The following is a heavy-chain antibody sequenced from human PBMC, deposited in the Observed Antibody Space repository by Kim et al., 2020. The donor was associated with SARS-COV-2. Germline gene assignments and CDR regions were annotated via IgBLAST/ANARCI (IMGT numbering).Heavy chain of an antibody. V-gene: IGHV1-69*13. Sequence: SVKVSCKASGGTFSSYAISWVRQAPGQGLEWMGGIIPIFGTANYAQKFQGRVTITADESTSTDYMELSSLSSEDTAVYYCARGGYSSSSLLVRPVDVWGQGTTVTVSS. CDR1: GGTFSSYA. J-gene: IGHJ6*02. CDR2: IIPIFGTA. D-gene: IGHD6-6*01. CDR3: ARGGYSSSSLLVRPVDV.